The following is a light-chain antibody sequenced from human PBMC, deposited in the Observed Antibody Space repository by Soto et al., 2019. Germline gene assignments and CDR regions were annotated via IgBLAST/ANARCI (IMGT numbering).Light chain of an antibody. V-gene: IGLV2-8*01. CDR2: EVS. CDR1: SSDVGGYNY. Sequence: QSALTQPPSASGSPGQSVTISCTGTSSDVGGYNYVSWYQQHPGKAPKLMIYEVSKRPSGVPDRFSGSKSGNTASLTVSGLQAEDEADYYCSSYAGSAIGVFGTGTQLTVL. J-gene: IGLJ1*01. CDR3: SSYAGSAIGV.